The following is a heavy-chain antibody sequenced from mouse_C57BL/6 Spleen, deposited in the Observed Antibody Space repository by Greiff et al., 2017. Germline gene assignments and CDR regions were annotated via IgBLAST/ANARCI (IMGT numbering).Heavy chain of an antibody. Sequence: QVQLQQSGAELARPGASVKLFCQASGYTFTSYGISWVKQRTGQGLEWIGEIYPRSGNNYYNEKFKGKATLTADKSSSTAYLELRSLTSEDSAVYFCARSDGDYFDDWGQSTTLTVSS. J-gene: IGHJ2*01. CDR2: IYPRSGNN. V-gene: IGHV1-81*01. CDR1: GYTFTSYG. CDR3: ARSDGDYFDD.